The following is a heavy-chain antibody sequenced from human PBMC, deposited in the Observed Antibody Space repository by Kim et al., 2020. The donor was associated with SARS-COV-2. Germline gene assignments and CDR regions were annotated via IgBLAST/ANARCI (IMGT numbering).Heavy chain of an antibody. CDR3: ARERWLDY. V-gene: IGHV7-4-1*02. Sequence: TGNPTYAQGFTGRFVFSLDTSVSTAYLQISSLKAEDTAVYYCARERWLDYWGQGTLVTVSS. CDR2: TGNP. J-gene: IGHJ4*02.